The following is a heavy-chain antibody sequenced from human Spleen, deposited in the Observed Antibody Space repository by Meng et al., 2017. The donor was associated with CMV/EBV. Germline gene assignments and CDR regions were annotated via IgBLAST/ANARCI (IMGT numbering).Heavy chain of an antibody. CDR3: ARGPPIIFGVVISGS. J-gene: IGHJ5*02. CDR2: INTNTGGT. CDR1: GYTFTGYY. Sequence: ASVKVSCKASGYTFTGYYMHWVRQVPGGRLEWMGWINTNTGGTDSAQMFEGRVTMTRDTSITTAYMELSSLSSDDTAVYYCARGPPIIFGVVISGSWGQGTEVTVSS. V-gene: IGHV1-2*02. D-gene: IGHD3-3*01.